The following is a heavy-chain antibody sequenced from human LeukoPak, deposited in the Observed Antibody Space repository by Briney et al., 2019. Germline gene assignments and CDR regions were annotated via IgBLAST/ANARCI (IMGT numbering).Heavy chain of an antibody. V-gene: IGHV1-8*01. Sequence: ASVKVSSKASGYTFTSYDINWVRQATGQGLEWMGWMNPNSGNTGYAQKFQGRVTMTRNTSISTAYMELSSLRSEDTAVYYCARGIGSSWYYYYYYMDVWGKGTTVTISS. CDR1: GYTFTSYD. CDR2: MNPNSGNT. CDR3: ARGIGSSWYYYYYYMDV. J-gene: IGHJ6*03. D-gene: IGHD6-13*01.